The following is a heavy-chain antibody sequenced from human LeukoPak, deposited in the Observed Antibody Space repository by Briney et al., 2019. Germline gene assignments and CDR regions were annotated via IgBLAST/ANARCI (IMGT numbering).Heavy chain of an antibody. CDR1: GGSFSGYY. Sequence: SETLSLTCAVYGGSFSGYYWSWIRQPPGKGLEWIGEIDHSGSTNYNPSLKRRVTISVDTSKNQFSLKLSSVTAADTAVYYCARGRAWGAARPGFDYWGQGTLVTVSS. CDR3: ARGRAWGAARPGFDY. J-gene: IGHJ4*02. D-gene: IGHD6-6*01. CDR2: IDHSGST. V-gene: IGHV4-34*01.